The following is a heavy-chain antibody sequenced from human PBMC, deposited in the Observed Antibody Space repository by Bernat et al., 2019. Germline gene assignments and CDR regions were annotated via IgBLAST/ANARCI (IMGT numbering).Heavy chain of an antibody. D-gene: IGHD3-16*01. CDR2: IDNYGSIT. Sequence: EVQLVESGGGLVQPGGSLRLPCAASGFTFSRYWFHWVRQAPGKGLVWVARIDNYGSITNYADSVKGRFTISRDNAKNTLYLQMNSLRAEDTALYYCARDIGGEGGYWGQGTLVTVSS. CDR1: GFTFSRYW. CDR3: ARDIGGEGGY. V-gene: IGHV3-74*01. J-gene: IGHJ4*02.